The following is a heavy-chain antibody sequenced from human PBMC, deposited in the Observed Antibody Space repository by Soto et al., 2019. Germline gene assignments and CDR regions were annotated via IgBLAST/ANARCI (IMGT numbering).Heavy chain of an antibody. CDR3: GKDRDTYGAAYIFDY. J-gene: IGHJ4*02. Sequence: LRLSCAASGFTFSTYGMHWVRQAPGKGLEWVVVISYDGKNKYYADSVKGRFTISRDNSKNTLYLQMNNLRAEDTAVYYCGKDRDTYGAAYIFDYWGQGALVTVSS. D-gene: IGHD5-18*01. CDR2: ISYDGKNK. V-gene: IGHV3-30*18. CDR1: GFTFSTYG.